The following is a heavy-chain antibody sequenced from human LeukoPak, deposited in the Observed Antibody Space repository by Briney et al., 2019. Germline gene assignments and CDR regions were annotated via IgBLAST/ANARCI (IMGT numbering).Heavy chain of an antibody. J-gene: IGHJ4*02. Sequence: PSETLSLTCAVYGGSFSGYYWDWIRQSPGKGLEWIGNIYYGETTSYNPSFKSRVTISVDSSKNQFSLKVNSVAAADTAMYFCVRHYVLHIVGPSYWGQGILVTVSS. D-gene: IGHD1-26*01. V-gene: IGHV4-34*01. CDR2: IYYGETT. CDR1: GGSFSGYY. CDR3: VRHYVLHIVGPSY.